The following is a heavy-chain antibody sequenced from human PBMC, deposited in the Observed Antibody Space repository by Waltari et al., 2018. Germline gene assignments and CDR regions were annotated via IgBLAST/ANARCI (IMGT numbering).Heavy chain of an antibody. D-gene: IGHD3-10*01. CDR2: TDSGGDT. Sequence: EVQLAESGGDLVQPGGSLRLSCAASDITFSNYDIHWVRRRPGRGLEWGSVTDSGGDTYYVASVKGRFTVSRENAKKSLYLQMNSLRAEDTAVYYCTRWNPYYVAFDMWDQGTMVTVSS. V-gene: IGHV3-13*01. J-gene: IGHJ3*02. CDR1: DITFSNYD. CDR3: TRWNPYYVAFDM.